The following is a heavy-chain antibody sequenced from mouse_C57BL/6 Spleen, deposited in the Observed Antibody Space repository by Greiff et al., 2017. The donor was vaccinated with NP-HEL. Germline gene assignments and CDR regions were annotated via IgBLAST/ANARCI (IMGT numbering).Heavy chain of an antibody. Sequence: VQLQESGPGLVAPSQSLSITCTVSGFSLTSYGVHWVRQPPGKGLEWLVVIWSDGSTTYNSALKSRLSISKDNSKSQVFLKMNSLQTDDTAMYYCARHEGDYYGSSPWFAYWGQGTLVTVSA. J-gene: IGHJ3*01. D-gene: IGHD1-1*01. CDR2: IWSDGST. CDR3: ARHEGDYYGSSPWFAY. CDR1: GFSLTSYG. V-gene: IGHV2-6-1*01.